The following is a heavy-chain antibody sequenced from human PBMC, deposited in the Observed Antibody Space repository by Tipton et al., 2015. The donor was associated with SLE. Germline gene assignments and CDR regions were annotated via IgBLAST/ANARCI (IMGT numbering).Heavy chain of an antibody. V-gene: IGHV3-33*01. CDR2: IWYDGSNK. CDR1: GFTFSSYG. Sequence: SLRFSCAASGFTFSSYGMHWVRQAPGKGLEWVAVIWYDGSNKYYADSVKGRFTISRDNSKNTLYLQMNSLRAEDTAVYYCARRSIAARPYFDYWGQGTLVTVSS. D-gene: IGHD6-6*01. J-gene: IGHJ4*02. CDR3: ARRSIAARPYFDY.